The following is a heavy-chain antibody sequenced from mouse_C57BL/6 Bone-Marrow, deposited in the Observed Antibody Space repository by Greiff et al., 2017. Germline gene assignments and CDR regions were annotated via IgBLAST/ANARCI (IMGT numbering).Heavy chain of an antibody. V-gene: IGHV2-9*01. CDR3: AKRGNYGPLFAY. CDR1: GFSLTSYG. D-gene: IGHD1-1*01. J-gene: IGHJ3*01. CDR2: IWGGGST. Sequence: QVQLKESGPGLVAPSQSLSITCTVSGFSLTSYGVDWVRQPPGKGLEWVGVIWGGGSTNYNSALMSRLSISKDNSKSQVFLKMNSLHTDDTAMYYCAKRGNYGPLFAYWGQGTLVTVSA.